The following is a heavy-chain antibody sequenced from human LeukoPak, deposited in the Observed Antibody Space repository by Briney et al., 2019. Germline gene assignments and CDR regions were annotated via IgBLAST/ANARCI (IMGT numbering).Heavy chain of an antibody. CDR2: IYYSGGT. D-gene: IGHD2-15*01. J-gene: IGHJ4*02. CDR1: SGSITGYY. Sequence: SETLSLTCSVSSGSITGYYWSWIWQPPGEGLEWIGTIYYSGGTNYNPSLKSRVTISVGTSKSQFSLKLNSVTAADTAVYYCARGGGLSYYFDYWGQGSLVTVSS. CDR3: ARGGGLSYYFDY. V-gene: IGHV4-59*01.